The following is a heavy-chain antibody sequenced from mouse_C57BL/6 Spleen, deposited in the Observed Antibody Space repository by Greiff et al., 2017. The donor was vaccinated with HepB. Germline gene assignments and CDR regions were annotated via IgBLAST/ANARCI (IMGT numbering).Heavy chain of an antibody. V-gene: IGHV1-15*01. CDR1: GYTFTDYE. J-gene: IGHJ2*01. CDR3: TRRDLLLRYYFDY. CDR2: IDPETGGT. D-gene: IGHD1-1*01. Sequence: QVQLKQSGAELVRPGASVTLSCKASGYTFTDYEMHWVKQTPVHGLEWIGAIDPETGGTAYNQKFKGKAILTADKSSSTAYMELRSLTSEDSAVYYCTRRDLLLRYYFDYWGQGTTLTVSS.